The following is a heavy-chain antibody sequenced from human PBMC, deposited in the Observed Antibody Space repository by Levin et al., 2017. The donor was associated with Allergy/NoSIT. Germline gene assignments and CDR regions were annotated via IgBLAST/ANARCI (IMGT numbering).Heavy chain of an antibody. CDR3: AKAGSSYGMDV. D-gene: IGHD6-6*01. J-gene: IGHJ6*02. CDR2: ISYDGSNK. CDR1: GFTFSSYG. Sequence: GGSLRLSCAASGFTFSSYGMHWVRQAPGKGLEWVAVISYDGSNKYYADSVKGRFTISRDNSKNTLYLQMNSLRAEDTAVYYCAKAGSSYGMDVWGQGTTVTVSS. V-gene: IGHV3-30*18.